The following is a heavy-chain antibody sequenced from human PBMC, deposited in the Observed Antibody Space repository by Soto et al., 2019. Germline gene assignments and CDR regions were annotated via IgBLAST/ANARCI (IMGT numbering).Heavy chain of an antibody. CDR3: AKGVVGCVVGRCRYYYYGMDV. V-gene: IGHV3-30*18. J-gene: IGHJ6*02. Sequence: GGSLRLSGAASGFNSSGFGMDWVRQAPGKGLEWVAVISYDGSDQHYAASAKGRFTVSRDNSKNTVYLHMTSLSADDTAVYYCAKGVVGCVVGRCRYYYYGMDVWGQGTTVTVSS. D-gene: IGHD3-3*01. CDR2: ISYDGSDQ. CDR1: GFNSSGFG.